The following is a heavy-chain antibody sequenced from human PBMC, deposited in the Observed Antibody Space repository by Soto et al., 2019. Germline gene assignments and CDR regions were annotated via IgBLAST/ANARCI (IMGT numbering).Heavy chain of an antibody. Sequence: PGGSLRLSCAASGFTVSSNYMSWVRQAPGKGLEWVSVIYSGGSTYYADSVKGRFTISRDNSKNTLYLQMNSLRAEDTAVYYCAREGHYDSSGYYYGMDVWGQGTTVTVSS. D-gene: IGHD3-22*01. CDR3: AREGHYDSSGYYYGMDV. CDR1: GFTVSSNY. J-gene: IGHJ6*02. V-gene: IGHV3-53*01. CDR2: IYSGGST.